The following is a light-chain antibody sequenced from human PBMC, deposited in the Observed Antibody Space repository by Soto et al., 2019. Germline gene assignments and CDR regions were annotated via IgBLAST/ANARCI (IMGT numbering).Light chain of an antibody. V-gene: IGKV3-15*01. J-gene: IGKJ2*01. CDR1: QSVNSD. CDR2: TAS. Sequence: EILLTQSPATLSVSPGERVTLSCRASQSVNSDSAWYQHKPGQAPRLLIHTASTRATGVPDRFSGRGSGTQFTLTISSLQSEDCAGYYCQQFHEWPYTFGQGTKVQI. CDR3: QQFHEWPYT.